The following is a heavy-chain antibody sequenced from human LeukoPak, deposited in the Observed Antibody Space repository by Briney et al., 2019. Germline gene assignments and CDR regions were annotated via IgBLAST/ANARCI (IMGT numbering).Heavy chain of an antibody. V-gene: IGHV3-33*01. D-gene: IGHD6-6*01. Sequence: GGSLRLSCAASGFTFSSYGMHWVRQAPGKGLEWVAVIWYDGSNKYYADSVKGRFTISRDNSKNTLYLQMNGLRAEDTAVYYCARDWSSIAARPGAFDIWGQGTMVTVSS. CDR1: GFTFSSYG. CDR3: ARDWSSIAARPGAFDI. CDR2: IWYDGSNK. J-gene: IGHJ3*02.